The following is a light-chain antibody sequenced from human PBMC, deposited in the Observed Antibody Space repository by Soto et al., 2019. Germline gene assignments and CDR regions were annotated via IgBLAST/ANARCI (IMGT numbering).Light chain of an antibody. CDR3: QQYKNWWT. Sequence: IVMTQSPATLSVSPGERATLSCRASQSVSSNLAWYQQRPGQAPRLLIYGASTRATGIPARFSGSGSGTEFTLTVSSLQSEDFAVYYCQQYKNWWTFGQGTKV. CDR2: GAS. CDR1: QSVSSN. J-gene: IGKJ1*01. V-gene: IGKV3-15*01.